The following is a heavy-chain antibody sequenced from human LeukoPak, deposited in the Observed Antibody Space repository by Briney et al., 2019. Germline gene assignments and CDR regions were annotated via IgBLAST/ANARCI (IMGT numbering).Heavy chain of an antibody. J-gene: IGHJ4*02. D-gene: IGHD6-13*01. V-gene: IGHV3-53*01. Sequence: GGSLRLSCAASGFTVSSNYMSWVRQAPGKGLEWVSVIYSGGSTYYADSVKGRFTISRDNSKNTLYLQMNSLRAEDTAVYYCARGVAAAGIYYFDYWGQGTLVTVSS. CDR3: ARGVAAAGIYYFDY. CDR1: GFTVSSNY. CDR2: IYSGGST.